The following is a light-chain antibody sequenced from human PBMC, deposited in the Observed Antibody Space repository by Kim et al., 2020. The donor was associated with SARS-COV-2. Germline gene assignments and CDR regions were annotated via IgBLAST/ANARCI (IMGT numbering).Light chain of an antibody. CDR2: DAS. CDR1: QDIDKS. Sequence: DIQMTQSPSSLPASVGDRVTITCQASQDIDKSLNWYQQKPGKPPKLLIYDASSLEIGVPSTFSGSGSGTDFTLTISSLRPEDSATYYCQQCDSLPITFGQGTRLEIK. J-gene: IGKJ5*01. CDR3: QQCDSLPIT. V-gene: IGKV1-33*01.